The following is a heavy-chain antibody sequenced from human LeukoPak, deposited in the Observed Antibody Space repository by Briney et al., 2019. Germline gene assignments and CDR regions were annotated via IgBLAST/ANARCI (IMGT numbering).Heavy chain of an antibody. Sequence: SVTLSCKASGGTFSSYAISWVRQAPGQGLEWMGGIIPIFGTANYAQKFQGRVTITEDESTSTAYMELSSLRSEDTAVYYCARAHYDILTGASYYYYGMDVWGKGTTVTVSS. CDR1: GGTFSSYA. CDR2: IIPIFGTA. CDR3: ARAHYDILTGASYYYYGMDV. V-gene: IGHV1-69*13. J-gene: IGHJ6*04. D-gene: IGHD3-9*01.